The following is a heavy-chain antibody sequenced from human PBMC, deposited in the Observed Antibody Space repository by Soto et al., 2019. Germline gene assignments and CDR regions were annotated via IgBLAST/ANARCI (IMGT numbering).Heavy chain of an antibody. CDR3: ARGGGGSYSNTDFDY. J-gene: IGHJ4*02. D-gene: IGHD1-26*01. CDR2: TSYNGRT. V-gene: IGHV4-31*03. Sequence: SETLSLTCTVSGGSVNSHNSYWSWIRQYPGKGLEWIGYTSYNGRTYYSPSLKSRVTISVDTSKNQFSLKLSSVTAADTAVYYCARGGGGSYSNTDFDYWGQGTLVTVSS. CDR1: GGSVNSHNSY.